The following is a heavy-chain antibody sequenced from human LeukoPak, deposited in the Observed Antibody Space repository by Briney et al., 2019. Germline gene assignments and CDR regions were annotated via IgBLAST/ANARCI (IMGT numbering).Heavy chain of an antibody. Sequence: ASVKVSCKASGYTFTSYDINWVRQATGQGLEWMGWMNPNSGNTGYAQKFQGRVTMTRNTSISTAYMELSGLRSEDTAVYYCARGPGYCSITSCYPTHFDCWGQEPWSPSPQ. J-gene: IGHJ4*01. CDR3: ARGPGYCSITSCYPTHFDC. D-gene: IGHD2-2*01. CDR2: MNPNSGNT. V-gene: IGHV1-8*01. CDR1: GYTFTSYD.